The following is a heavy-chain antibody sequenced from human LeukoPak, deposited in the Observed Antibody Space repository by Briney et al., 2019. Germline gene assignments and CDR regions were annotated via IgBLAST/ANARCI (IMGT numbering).Heavy chain of an antibody. CDR1: GFSFDDYT. V-gene: IGHV3-43*01. CDR3: GKDIGISSSRTSDY. J-gene: IGHJ4*02. Sequence: PGGSLRVPCAASGFSFDDYTMHWVRQAPGKGLEWVSLISWDGSITDYAGSVKGRFTISRDNSKDSLYLQMNSLRTEDTALYYCGKDIGISSSRTSDYWGQGTLVTVSS. CDR2: ISWDGSIT. D-gene: IGHD6-6*01.